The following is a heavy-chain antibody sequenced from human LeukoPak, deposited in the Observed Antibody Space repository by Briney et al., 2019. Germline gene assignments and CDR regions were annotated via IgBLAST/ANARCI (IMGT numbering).Heavy chain of an antibody. CDR3: VGGPEAQDYFDD. V-gene: IGHV1-8*01. J-gene: IGHJ4*02. D-gene: IGHD2-15*01. Sequence: AAVKVYPQASGYTFTSYDINWVRQATGQGLEWMGWMNPNSGNTGYAQKFQGRVTMTRNTSISTAYMELSSLRSEDTAVYYCVGGPEAQDYFDDWGQGRLSTVSS. CDR1: GYTFTSYD. CDR2: MNPNSGNT.